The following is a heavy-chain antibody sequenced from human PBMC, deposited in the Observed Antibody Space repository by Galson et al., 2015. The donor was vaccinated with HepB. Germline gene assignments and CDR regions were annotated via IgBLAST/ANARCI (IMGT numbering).Heavy chain of an antibody. CDR3: AREYYDFWSGYYQFDY. J-gene: IGHJ4*02. CDR2: ISAHNGNT. V-gene: IGHV1-18*01. CDR1: GYSFTNYG. Sequence: SVKVSCKGSGYSFTNYGISWVRQAPGQGLEWMGWISAHNGNTNCAQKLQGRVTMTTDTSTSTAYMELRSLRSDDTAVYYCAREYYDFWSGYYQFDYWGQGTLVTVSS. D-gene: IGHD3-3*01.